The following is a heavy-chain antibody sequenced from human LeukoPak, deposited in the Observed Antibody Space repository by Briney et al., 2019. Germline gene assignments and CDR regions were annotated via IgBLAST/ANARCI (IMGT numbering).Heavy chain of an antibody. CDR3: AKDTWQFAPDYYYYMDV. J-gene: IGHJ6*03. D-gene: IGHD2-21*01. CDR2: IRFDGNNK. V-gene: IGHV3-30*02. CDR1: GFTFSSYG. Sequence: PGGSLRLSCAPSGFTFSSYGMHWVRQAPGKGLEWVAFIRFDGNNKYYADSVKGRFTISRDNSKNTLYLQMNSLRAEDTALYYCAKDTWQFAPDYYYYMDVWGKGTTVTVSS.